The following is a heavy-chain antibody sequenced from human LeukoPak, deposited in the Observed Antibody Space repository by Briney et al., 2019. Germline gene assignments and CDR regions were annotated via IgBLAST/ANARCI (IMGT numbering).Heavy chain of an antibody. J-gene: IGHJ4*02. Sequence: PAETLSLTCTVSGGAISSFYWSWIRQPPGKGLEWIGYISSSGSTTYNPSLKSRLTISVDTSKNQFSLKLSSVTAADTAVYYCARSGYYYDSLDYWGQGALVTVSS. V-gene: IGHV4-59*08. CDR1: GGAISSFY. D-gene: IGHD3-22*01. CDR3: ARSGYYYDSLDY. CDR2: ISSSGST.